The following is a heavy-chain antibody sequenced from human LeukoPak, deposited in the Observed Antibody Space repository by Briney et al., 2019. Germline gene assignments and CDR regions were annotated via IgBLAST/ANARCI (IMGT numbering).Heavy chain of an antibody. CDR3: ARDSALNYDFWSGYSDYYYYGMDV. Sequence: SETLSLTCTVSGGSVSSGSYYWSWIRQPPGKGLEWIGYIYYSGSTNYNPSLKSRVTISVDTSKNQFSLKLSSVTAADTAVYYCARDSALNYDFWSGYSDYYYYGMDVWGQGTTVTVSS. J-gene: IGHJ6*02. V-gene: IGHV4-61*01. CDR1: GGSVSSGSYY. CDR2: IYYSGST. D-gene: IGHD3-3*01.